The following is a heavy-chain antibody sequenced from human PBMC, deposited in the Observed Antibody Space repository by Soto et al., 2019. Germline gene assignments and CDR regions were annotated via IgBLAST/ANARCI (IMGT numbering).Heavy chain of an antibody. CDR2: IKSKTDGGTT. Sequence: PGESLRLSCAASGFTFSNAWLSWVRQSPGKGLEWVGRIKSKTDGGTTDYASPVRGRFTISRDDSKNTLYLQMNSLKTEDTAVYYCTTEQIVLIVYAMYYYYGMDVWGQGTTVTVSS. J-gene: IGHJ6*02. CDR3: TTEQIVLIVYAMYYYYGMDV. CDR1: GFTFSNAW. D-gene: IGHD2-8*01. V-gene: IGHV3-15*01.